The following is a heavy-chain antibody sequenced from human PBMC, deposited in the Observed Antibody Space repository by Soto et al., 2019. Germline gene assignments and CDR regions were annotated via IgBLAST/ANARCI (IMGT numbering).Heavy chain of an antibody. CDR3: ERGASLPPRNRAFDS. J-gene: IGHJ3*02. CDR1: GYTFTSYV. V-gene: IGHV1-18*01. D-gene: IGHD1-1*01. Sequence: ASVKVSCKAPGYTFTSYVIGWLRQAPGKGLEWMGWISAYNGNTNYAQKLQGRDTMTTATSTSQAYMELRSLRSDDPAVYDCERGASLPPRNRAFDSWGQETMGAVSS. CDR2: ISAYNGNT.